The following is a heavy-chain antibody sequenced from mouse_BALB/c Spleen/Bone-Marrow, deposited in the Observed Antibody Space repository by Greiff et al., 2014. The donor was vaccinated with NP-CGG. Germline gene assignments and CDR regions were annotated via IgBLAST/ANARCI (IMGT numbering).Heavy chain of an antibody. Sequence: QVQLQQSGAELVKPGASVKLSCKASGYTFTSYWIHWVKLRPGHGLEWIGEINPSNGRTNYNEKFKNKATLTVDKSSSTAYIQLNSLTSEDSAVYYCARYDGPAWFAYWGRGTLVTVS. CDR1: GYTFTSYW. D-gene: IGHD2-3*01. J-gene: IGHJ3*01. CDR2: INPSNGRT. CDR3: ARYDGPAWFAY. V-gene: IGHV1S81*02.